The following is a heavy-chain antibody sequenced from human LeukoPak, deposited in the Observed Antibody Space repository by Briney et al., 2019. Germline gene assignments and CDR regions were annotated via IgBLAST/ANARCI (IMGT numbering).Heavy chain of an antibody. CDR3: AKDQVAMVRGVTLPHDYYGMDV. D-gene: IGHD3-10*01. J-gene: IGHJ6*02. Sequence: PGGSLRLSCAASGFTFSSYAMSWVRQAPGKGLEWVSAISGSGGSTYYADSVKGRFTISRDNSKNTLYPQMNSLRAEDTAVYYCAKDQVAMVRGVTLPHDYYGMDVWGQGTTVTVSS. V-gene: IGHV3-23*01. CDR2: ISGSGGST. CDR1: GFTFSSYA.